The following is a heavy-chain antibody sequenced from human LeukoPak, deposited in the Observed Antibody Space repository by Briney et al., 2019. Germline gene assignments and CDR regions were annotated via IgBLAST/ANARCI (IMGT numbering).Heavy chain of an antibody. CDR3: ARVLRDYYFDS. CDR2: ITSSRTYI. Sequence: GGSLRLSCVASGFSFSNYNMNWVRQAPGKGLEWVSSITSSRTYIYHADSVKGRFTISRDNAKNSVYLQMNSLRVEDTALYYCARVLRDYYFDSWGQGTLVSVSS. CDR1: GFSFSNYN. D-gene: IGHD2-15*01. J-gene: IGHJ4*02. V-gene: IGHV3-21*01.